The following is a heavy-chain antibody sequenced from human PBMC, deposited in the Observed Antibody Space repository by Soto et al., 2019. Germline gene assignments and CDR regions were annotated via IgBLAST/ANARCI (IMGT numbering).Heavy chain of an antibody. CDR1: GGSISSGGYY. Sequence: SETLSLTCTVSGGSISSGGYYWTWIRQHPGKGLEWIGYNYYSGITYYNPSLKSRVTISLDTSKNQFSLKLSSVTAADTAVYYCARPGYSSSNWGQGTLVTVSS. CDR2: NYYSGIT. V-gene: IGHV4-39*01. CDR3: ARPGYSSSN. D-gene: IGHD6-19*01. J-gene: IGHJ1*01.